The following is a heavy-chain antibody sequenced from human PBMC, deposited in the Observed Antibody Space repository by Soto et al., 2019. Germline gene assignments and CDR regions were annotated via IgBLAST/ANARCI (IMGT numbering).Heavy chain of an antibody. CDR3: ARDRGKYYGSGSYSPNYYGMDV. J-gene: IGHJ6*02. V-gene: IGHV4-30-4*01. Sequence: SETLSLTCTVSGGSISSGDYYWSWIRQPPGKGLEWIGYIYYSGSTYYNPSLKSRVTISVDTSKNQFSLKLSSVTAADTAVYYCARDRGKYYGSGSYSPNYYGMDVWGQGTTVTVSS. CDR2: IYYSGST. CDR1: GGSISSGDYY. D-gene: IGHD3-10*01.